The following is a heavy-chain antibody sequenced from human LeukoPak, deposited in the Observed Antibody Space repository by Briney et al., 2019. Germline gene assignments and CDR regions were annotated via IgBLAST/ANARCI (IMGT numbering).Heavy chain of an antibody. D-gene: IGHD3-10*01. CDR1: GFSIDDYA. CDR3: VKDNGASHHYHFDD. CDR2: ISWDGNSV. V-gene: IGHV3-9*01. J-gene: IGHJ4*02. Sequence: GGSLRLSCTASGFSIDDYAMHWVRLSPGKGLEWVSGISWDGNSVESADSVKGRFTISRDNAKNSLYLQMDSLRPEDTALYYCVKDNGASHHYHFDDWGQGTPVTVSS.